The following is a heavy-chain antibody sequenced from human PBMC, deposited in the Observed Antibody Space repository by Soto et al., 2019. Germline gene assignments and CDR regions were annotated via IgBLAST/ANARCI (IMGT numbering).Heavy chain of an antibody. J-gene: IGHJ4*02. CDR1: GFTFSGSA. CDR2: IGDNGLST. V-gene: IGHV3-23*01. CDR3: ATYRLTRMTSEF. Sequence: EVQLLESGGGLVQPGESLTLSCAASGFTFSGSAMNWVRQAPGKGLEWVSAIGDNGLSTYYADSVKGRFTISRDNSKNMLYLQMNSLRDDDTAVYYCATYRLTRMTSEFWGQGALVTVST. D-gene: IGHD4-17*01.